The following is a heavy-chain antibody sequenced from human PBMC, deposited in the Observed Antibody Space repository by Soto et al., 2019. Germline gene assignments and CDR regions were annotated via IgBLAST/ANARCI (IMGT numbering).Heavy chain of an antibody. Sequence: ASVKVSCKASGYTFTGYYMHWVRQAPGQGLEWMGWINPNSGGTNYAQKFQGWVTMTRDTSISTAYMELRSLRSDDTAVYYCARDPDWNYSFGYYYDYYGMDVWGQGTTVTVSS. CDR2: INPNSGGT. J-gene: IGHJ6*02. CDR1: GYTFTGYY. D-gene: IGHD1-7*01. CDR3: ARDPDWNYSFGYYYDYYGMDV. V-gene: IGHV1-2*04.